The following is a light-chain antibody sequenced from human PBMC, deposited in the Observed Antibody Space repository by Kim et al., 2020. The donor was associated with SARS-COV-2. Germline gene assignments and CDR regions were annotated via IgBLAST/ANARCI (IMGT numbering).Light chain of an antibody. J-gene: IGLJ2*01. CDR2: QND. V-gene: IGLV1-44*01. CDR3: ASWDDLLNSVV. Sequence: QSVLTQPPSASGTFGQKVTITCSGRDSNIGSNSVNWYQQFPAAAPRLLMYQNDKRPSGVPDRFSGSKSGNSVSLAITGLQSEDEADYYCASWDDLLNSVVFAGGTKVTVL. CDR1: DSNIGSNS.